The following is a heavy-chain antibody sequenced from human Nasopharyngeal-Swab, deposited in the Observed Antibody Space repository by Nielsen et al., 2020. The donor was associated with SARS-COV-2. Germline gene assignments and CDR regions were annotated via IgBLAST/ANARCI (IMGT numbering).Heavy chain of an antibody. V-gene: IGHV4-4*02. CDR2: VSHSGSI. J-gene: IGHJ6*03. CDR3: ARGDLVVVPSPILGLGPFFYYFYLDV. Sequence: SETLSLTCAVSGGSVSSNDWWTSVRQPPGKGLEWIGEVSHSGSINYNPSLKSRVTLSMDKSKRQFSLRLTSVSAADTAVYFCARGDLVVVPSPILGLGPFFYYFYLDVWGKGTTVTVSS. D-gene: IGHD2-2*01. CDR1: GGSVSSNDW.